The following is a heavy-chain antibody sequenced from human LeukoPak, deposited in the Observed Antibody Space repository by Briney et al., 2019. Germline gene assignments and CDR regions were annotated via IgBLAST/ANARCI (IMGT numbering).Heavy chain of an antibody. Sequence: GGSLRLSCAASGFPFDDKARQWVRQAPGKGLGWVAGISRNSDSTGYADSVKGRFTISRDNAKNSLYLQMNSLRAEDMALYYCVKDIGSGSYRYGGYFDYWGQGTLVTVSS. V-gene: IGHV3-9*03. CDR3: VKDIGSGSYRYGGYFDY. CDR2: ISRNSDST. D-gene: IGHD1-26*01. CDR1: GFPFDDKA. J-gene: IGHJ4*02.